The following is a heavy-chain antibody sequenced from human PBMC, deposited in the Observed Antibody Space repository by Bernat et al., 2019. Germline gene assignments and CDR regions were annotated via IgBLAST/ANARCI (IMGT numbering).Heavy chain of an antibody. Sequence: QVQLQESGPGLVKPSETLSLTCTVSGGSISSYYWSWIRQPPGKGLEWIGYIYYSRSTNYNPSLKSRVTISVDTSKNQLSLKVTSVTAADTAVYYCARGGYWFDPWGQGTLVTVSS. J-gene: IGHJ5*02. CDR1: GGSISSYY. V-gene: IGHV4-59*01. CDR2: IYYSRST. CDR3: ARGGYWFDP. D-gene: IGHD3-16*01.